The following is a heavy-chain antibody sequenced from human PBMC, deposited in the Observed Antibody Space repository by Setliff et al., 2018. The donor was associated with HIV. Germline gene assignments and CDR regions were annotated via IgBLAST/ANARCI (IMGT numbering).Heavy chain of an antibody. CDR3: MRVSPWFDP. V-gene: IGHV1-69*05. Sequence: GPSVKVSCKASGGTFSSYAISWVRQAPGQGLEWMGGIIPIFATANYAQKFQGRVTLNTDESTSTAYMEVTSLTSEDTAVYYCMRVSPWFDPWGQGTLVTVSS. CDR2: IIPIFATA. CDR1: GGTFSSYA. J-gene: IGHJ5*02.